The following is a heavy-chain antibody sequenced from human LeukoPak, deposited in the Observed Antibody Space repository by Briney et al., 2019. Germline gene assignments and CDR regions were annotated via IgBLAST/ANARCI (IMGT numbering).Heavy chain of an antibody. CDR2: ISAYSGNT. Sequence: ASVKVSCKASGYTFTSYGISWVRQAPGQGLEWMGWISAYSGNTNYAQKLQGRVTMTTDTSTSTAYMGLRSLRSDDTAVYYCARVDLGYSSSNWYFDLWGRGTLVTVSS. CDR1: GYTFTSYG. D-gene: IGHD6-6*01. CDR3: ARVDLGYSSSNWYFDL. V-gene: IGHV1-18*01. J-gene: IGHJ2*01.